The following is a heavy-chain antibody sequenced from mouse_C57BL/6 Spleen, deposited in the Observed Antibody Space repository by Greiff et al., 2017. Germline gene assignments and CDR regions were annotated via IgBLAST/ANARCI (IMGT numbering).Heavy chain of an antibody. CDR3: ARAYYSNYAYFDV. V-gene: IGHV1-80*01. CDR2: IYPGDGDT. CDR1: GYAFSSYW. Sequence: VKLMESGAELVKPGASVKISCKASGYAFSSYWMNWVKQRPGKGLEWIGQIYPGDGDTNYNGKFKGKATLTADKSSSTAYMQLSSLTSEDSAVYFCARAYYSNYAYFDVWGTGTTVTVSS. D-gene: IGHD2-5*01. J-gene: IGHJ1*03.